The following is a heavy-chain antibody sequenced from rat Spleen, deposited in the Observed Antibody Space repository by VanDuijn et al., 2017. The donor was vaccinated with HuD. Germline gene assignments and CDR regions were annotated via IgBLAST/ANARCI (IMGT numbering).Heavy chain of an antibody. J-gene: IGHJ1*01. V-gene: IGHV3-1*01. D-gene: IGHD1-5*01. CDR1: GYSITSNY. CDR3: ARLIGITRYYWYFDF. CDR2: ISYSGST. Sequence: EVQLQESGPGLVKPSQSLSLTCSVTGYSITSNYWGWIRKFPGNKMEWMGYISYSGSTSYNPSLKSRISITRDTSKNQFFLQLNSVTTEDTATYYCARLIGITRYYWYFDFWGPGTMVTVSS.